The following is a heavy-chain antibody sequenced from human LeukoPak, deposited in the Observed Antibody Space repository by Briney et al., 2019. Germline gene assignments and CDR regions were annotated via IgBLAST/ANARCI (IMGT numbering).Heavy chain of an antibody. CDR2: INPGDSDT. CDR1: GYNFASYW. D-gene: IGHD2-2*01. Sequence: RGDSLEISCKGSGYNFASYWIGWVRQMPGKGLEWMGNINPGDSDTRYSPSFQGQVTMTVDKSINTAYLYWSSLKASDTAMYYCTRYQVPPGRDYFDYWGQGTLVTVSS. CDR3: TRYQVPPGRDYFDY. V-gene: IGHV5-51*01. J-gene: IGHJ4*02.